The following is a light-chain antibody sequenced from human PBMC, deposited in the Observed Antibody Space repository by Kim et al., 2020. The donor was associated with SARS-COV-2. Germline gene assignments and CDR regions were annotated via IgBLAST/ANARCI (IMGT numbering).Light chain of an antibody. Sequence: EIVMTQSPATLSVSPGERVTLSCRASQSVSNNLAWYQQRPGQAPRLLIHDASTRATNIPVRFSGRGSGTEFTLTINSLQSDDFAIYYCQQYSDWPPGDTFGQGTKLEI. J-gene: IGKJ2*01. CDR2: DAS. CDR1: QSVSNN. CDR3: QQYSDWPPGDT. V-gene: IGKV3-15*01.